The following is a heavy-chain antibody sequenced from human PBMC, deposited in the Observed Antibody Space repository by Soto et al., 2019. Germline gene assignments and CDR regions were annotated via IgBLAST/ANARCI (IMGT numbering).Heavy chain of an antibody. CDR1: GASITTSGDY. V-gene: IGHV4-31*03. Sequence: PSETLSLTCTVSGASITTSGDYWSWIRQNPGKGLEWIGYISHTGITEYNPSLSSRLTLSIDTSKNQFSLEMTSVTAADTAVYYCARVSHGYFYGWLDPWGQGIPVTVSS. CDR2: ISHTGIT. D-gene: IGHD5-12*01. J-gene: IGHJ5*02. CDR3: ARVSHGYFYGWLDP.